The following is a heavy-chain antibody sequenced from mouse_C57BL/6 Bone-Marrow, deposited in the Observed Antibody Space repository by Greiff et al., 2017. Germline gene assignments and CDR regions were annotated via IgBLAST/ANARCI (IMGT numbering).Heavy chain of an antibody. J-gene: IGHJ4*01. D-gene: IGHD1-1*01. CDR3: ARDYYAYDYAMDY. CDR1: GYTFTDYY. CDR2: INPNNGGT. V-gene: IGHV1-26*01. Sequence: VQLQQSGPELVKPGASVKISCKASGYTFTDYYMNWVKQSPGKSLEWIGDINPNNGGTSYNQKFKGKATLTVDKSSSTAYMELRSLTSEDSAVYYCARDYYAYDYAMDYWGQGTSVTVSS.